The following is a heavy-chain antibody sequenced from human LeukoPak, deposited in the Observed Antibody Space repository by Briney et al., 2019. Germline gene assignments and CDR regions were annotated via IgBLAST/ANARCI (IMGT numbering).Heavy chain of an antibody. CDR3: AHYYDSSGSHGGSWFDP. J-gene: IGHJ5*02. CDR2: ISAYNGNT. CDR1: GYTFTSYG. V-gene: IGHV1-18*01. D-gene: IGHD3-22*01. Sequence: GASVKVSCKASGYTFTSYGISWVRQAPGQGLEWMGWISAYNGNTNYAQKLQGRVTMTTDTSTSTAYMELRSLRSDDTAVYYCAHYYDSSGSHGGSWFDPWGQGTLVTVSS.